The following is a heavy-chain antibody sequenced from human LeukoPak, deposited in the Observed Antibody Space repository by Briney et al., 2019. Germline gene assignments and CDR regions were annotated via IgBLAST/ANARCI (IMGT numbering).Heavy chain of an antibody. J-gene: IGHJ6*02. V-gene: IGHV4-59*01. Sequence: SETLSLTCTDSGGSISSYYWSWIRQPPGKGLEWIGYIYYSGSTNYNPSLKSRVTISVDTSKNQFSLKLSSVTAADTAVYYCARISRFYYYYGMDVWGQGTTVTVSS. CDR3: ARISRFYYYYGMDV. CDR2: IYYSGST. D-gene: IGHD3-3*02. CDR1: GGSISSYY.